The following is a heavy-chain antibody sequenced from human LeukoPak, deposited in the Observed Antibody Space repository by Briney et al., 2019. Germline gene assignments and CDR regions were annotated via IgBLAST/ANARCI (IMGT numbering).Heavy chain of an antibody. CDR1: GFTFSSYA. D-gene: IGHD6-19*01. CDR2: ISGSGGST. Sequence: GGSLRLSCAASGFTFSSYAMSWVRQAPGKGLEWVSAISGSGGSTYYADSVKGRFTISRDNSKNTLYLQMNSLRAEGTAVHYCARVSGWYVPLDYWGQGTLVTVSS. J-gene: IGHJ4*02. V-gene: IGHV3-23*01. CDR3: ARVSGWYVPLDY.